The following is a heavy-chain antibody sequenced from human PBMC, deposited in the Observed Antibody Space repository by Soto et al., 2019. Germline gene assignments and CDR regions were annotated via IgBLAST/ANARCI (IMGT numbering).Heavy chain of an antibody. V-gene: IGHV4-34*01. D-gene: IGHD3-16*01. Sequence: SETLSLTCTVSGGSISGYYWSWIRQPPGEGLEWIGEINHSGSTNYNPSLKSRVTISVDTSKNQFSLKLSSVTAADTAVYYCARAWGGVPDYWGQGTLVTVSS. CDR1: GGSISGYY. J-gene: IGHJ4*02. CDR2: INHSGST. CDR3: ARAWGGVPDY.